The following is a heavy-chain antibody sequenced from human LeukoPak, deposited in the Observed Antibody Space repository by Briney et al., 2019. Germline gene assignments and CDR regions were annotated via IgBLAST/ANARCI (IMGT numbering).Heavy chain of an antibody. CDR1: SGFISSFS. J-gene: IGHJ4*02. Sequence: PSETLSLTCTVSSGFISSFSSWTWIRQPPGKGLEWIGHIYNGGSTDYNPSLKSRITMSVDASKNQVSLRMSSVTAADAAVYYCARGRYGDHTYFDYWGQGTLVTVSS. CDR3: ARGRYGDHTYFDY. D-gene: IGHD4-17*01. CDR2: IYNGGST. V-gene: IGHV4-59*01.